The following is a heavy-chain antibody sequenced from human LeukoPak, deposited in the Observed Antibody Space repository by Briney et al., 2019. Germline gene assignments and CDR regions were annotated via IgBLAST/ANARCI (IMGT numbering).Heavy chain of an antibody. Sequence: GGSLRLSCAASGFTFSSYSMNWVRQAPGKGLEWVSYISSSSSTIYYADSVKGRFTISRDNAKNSLYLQMNSLRAEDTAVYYCAKDLPPEYSSGWWAFDYWGQGTLVTVSS. D-gene: IGHD6-19*01. J-gene: IGHJ4*02. V-gene: IGHV3-48*01. CDR2: ISSSSSTI. CDR1: GFTFSSYS. CDR3: AKDLPPEYSSGWWAFDY.